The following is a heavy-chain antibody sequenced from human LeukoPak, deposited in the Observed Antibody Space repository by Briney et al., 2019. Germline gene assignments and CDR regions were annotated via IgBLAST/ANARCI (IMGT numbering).Heavy chain of an antibody. D-gene: IGHD3-10*01. CDR3: AILNYYGSGSYSDEIDY. CDR2: INPNSGGT. CDR1: GYTFTGYY. J-gene: IGHJ4*02. Sequence: ASVKVSCKASGYTFTGYYMHWVRQAPGQGLEWMGWINPNSGGTNYAQKFQGRVTMTRDTSISTAYMELSRLRSDDTAVYYCAILNYYGSGSYSDEIDYWGQGTLVTASS. V-gene: IGHV1-2*02.